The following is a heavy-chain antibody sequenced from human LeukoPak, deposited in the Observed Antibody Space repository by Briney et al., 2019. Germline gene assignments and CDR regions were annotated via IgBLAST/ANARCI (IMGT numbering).Heavy chain of an antibody. V-gene: IGHV4-39*01. CDR1: GGSISSSSYY. J-gene: IGHJ5*02. D-gene: IGHD3-10*01. CDR3: ARRRINMVRGVITPRNWFDP. Sequence: SETLSLTCTVSGGSISSSSYYWGWIRQPPGKGLEWIGSIYYSGSTYYNPSLKSRVTISVDTSKNQFSLKLSSVTPADTAVYFCARRRINMVRGVITPRNWFDPWGQGTLVTVSS. CDR2: IYYSGST.